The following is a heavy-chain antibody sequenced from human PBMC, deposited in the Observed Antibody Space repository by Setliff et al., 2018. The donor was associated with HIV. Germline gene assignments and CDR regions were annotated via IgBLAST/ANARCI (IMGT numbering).Heavy chain of an antibody. D-gene: IGHD5-12*01. J-gene: IGHJ4*02. CDR1: GGSVSDTSYY. CDR2: VYYSGGT. CDR3: ARLGDSGYDFRGYFDY. V-gene: IGHV4-39*01. Sequence: SETLSLTCTVSGGSVSDTSYYWGWIRQPPGKGLEWLANVYYSGGTYYNPSLNSRVTISVDTSRNQFSLKRTSVTAADTALYFCARLGDSGYDFRGYFDYWGQGKLVTVSS.